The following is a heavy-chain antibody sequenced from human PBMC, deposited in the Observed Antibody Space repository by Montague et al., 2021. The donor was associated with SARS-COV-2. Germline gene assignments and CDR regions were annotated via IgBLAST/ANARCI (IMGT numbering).Heavy chain of an antibody. CDR3: ARGVLRYFYCTSPFDY. CDR1: GGSISSGSYY. V-gene: IGHV4-61*02. CDR2: IYTSGCT. Sequence: TLSLTCTVSGGSISSGSYYWSWIRQPAGKGLEWIGRIYTSGCTNYNPSLKSRVTISVDTSKNQFSLKLSSVTAADTAVYYCARGVLRYFYCTSPFDYWGQGTLVTVSS. D-gene: IGHD3-9*01. J-gene: IGHJ4*02.